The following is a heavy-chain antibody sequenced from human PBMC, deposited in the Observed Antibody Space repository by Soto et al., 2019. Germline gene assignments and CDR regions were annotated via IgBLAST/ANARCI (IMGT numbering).Heavy chain of an antibody. CDR2: ISPYNDYT. V-gene: IGHV1-18*01. J-gene: IGHJ6*02. CDR3: ARGGYYDNSWGKLSHYGLDV. CDR1: GYTFIRYG. D-gene: IGHD3-16*01. Sequence: QVQLAQSANEVKKPGASVRVSCKAAGYTFIRYGIAWVRQAPGQGLEWMGWISPYNDYTVYAQKFQGRVSMTADTSTRTVYMKLRGLKSDVTAVYYCARGGYYDNSWGKLSHYGLDVWGQGTSVSVSS.